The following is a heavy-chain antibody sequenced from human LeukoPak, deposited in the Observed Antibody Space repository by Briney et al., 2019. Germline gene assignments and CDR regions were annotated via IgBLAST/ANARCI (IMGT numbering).Heavy chain of an antibody. Sequence: GASVKVSCKASGYTFTSYGISWVRQAPGQGLEWMGWISAYNGNTNYAQKLQGRVTMTTDTSTSTAYMELRSLRSEDTAVYYCARTLYSSGWYAAAHYFDYWGQGTLVTVSS. CDR1: GYTFTSYG. CDR3: ARTLYSSGWYAAAHYFDY. V-gene: IGHV1-18*01. J-gene: IGHJ4*02. D-gene: IGHD6-19*01. CDR2: ISAYNGNT.